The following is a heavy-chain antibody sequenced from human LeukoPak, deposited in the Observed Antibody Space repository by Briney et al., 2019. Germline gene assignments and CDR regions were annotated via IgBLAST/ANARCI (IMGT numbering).Heavy chain of an antibody. CDR2: IYYSGST. CDR3: ARVPPGYCSSTSCYEWGRFDY. D-gene: IGHD2-2*01. J-gene: IGHJ4*02. CDR1: GGSVSSGSYY. V-gene: IGHV4-61*01. Sequence: SETLSLTCTVSGGSVSSGSYYWSWIRQPPGKGLEWIGYIYYSGSTNYNPSLKSRVTISVDTSKNQFSLKLSSVTAADTAVYYCARVPPGYCSSTSCYEWGRFDYWGQGTLVTVSP.